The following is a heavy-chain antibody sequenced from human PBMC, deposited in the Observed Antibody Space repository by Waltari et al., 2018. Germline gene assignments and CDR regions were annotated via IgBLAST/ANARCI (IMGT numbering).Heavy chain of an antibody. CDR2: IYYSGST. J-gene: IGHJ6*02. CDR1: GGSISSYY. Sequence: QVQLQESGPGLVKPSETLSLTCTVSGGSISSYYWSWIRQPPGKGLEWIGYIYYSGSTNYNPSLKSRVTISVDTSKNQFSLKLSSVTAADTAVYYCARPYCSGGSCYRGVWDVWGQGTTVTVSS. D-gene: IGHD2-15*01. V-gene: IGHV4-59*08. CDR3: ARPYCSGGSCYRGVWDV.